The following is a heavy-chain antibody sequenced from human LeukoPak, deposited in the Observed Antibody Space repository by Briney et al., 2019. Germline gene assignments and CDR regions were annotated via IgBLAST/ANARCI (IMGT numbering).Heavy chain of an antibody. CDR3: ARDLEYCSTTSCFT. J-gene: IGHJ5*02. Sequence: SETLSLTCAVYGGSFSGYYWSWIRQPPGKGLEWIGEINHSGSTNYNPSLKSRLTLSLDASKNQFSLRLTSVTVADTAVYYCARDLEYCSTTSCFTWGQGTLVTVSS. CDR2: INHSGST. V-gene: IGHV4-34*01. CDR1: GGSFSGYY. D-gene: IGHD2-2*01.